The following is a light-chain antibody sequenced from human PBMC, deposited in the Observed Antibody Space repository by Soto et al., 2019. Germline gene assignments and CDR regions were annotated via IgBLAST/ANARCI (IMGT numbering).Light chain of an antibody. CDR1: RSNIGSNT. V-gene: IGLV1-44*01. Sequence: QSALTQPPSASGTPGQRVTISCSGSRSNIGSNTVNWFQQLPGTAPKLLIYSDNQRPSGVPGRFSGSKSGTSASLAISGLQSEDEADYYCAAWDDSLNGRHVFGTGTKVT. CDR3: AAWDDSLNGRHV. J-gene: IGLJ1*01. CDR2: SDN.